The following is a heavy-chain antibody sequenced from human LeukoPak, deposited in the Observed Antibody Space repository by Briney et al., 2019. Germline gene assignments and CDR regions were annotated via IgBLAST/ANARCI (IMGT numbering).Heavy chain of an antibody. J-gene: IGHJ4*02. D-gene: IGHD3-22*01. V-gene: IGHV4-59*01. Sequence: SETLSLTCTVSGDSMSNYYWSWIRQPPGKGLEWIGNIYYSGNINYNPSRKSRLTISVDTSKNQFSLKLSSVTAADTAVYYCTRGRIYYDSSGFRYWGQGTLVTVSS. CDR1: GDSMSNYY. CDR2: IYYSGNI. CDR3: TRGRIYYDSSGFRY.